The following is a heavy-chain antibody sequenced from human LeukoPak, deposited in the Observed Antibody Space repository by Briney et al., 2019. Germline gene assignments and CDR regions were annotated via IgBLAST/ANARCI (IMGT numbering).Heavy chain of an antibody. D-gene: IGHD3-10*02. CDR2: IYSGGST. J-gene: IGHJ6*04. CDR1: GFTVSSNY. V-gene: IGHV3-66*01. Sequence: GGSLRLSCAASGFTVSSNYMSWVRQAPGKGLEWVSVIYSGGSTYYADSVKGRFTISRDNAKNSLYLQMNSLGAEDTAVYYCAELGITMIGGVWGKGTTVTISS. CDR3: AELGITMIGGV.